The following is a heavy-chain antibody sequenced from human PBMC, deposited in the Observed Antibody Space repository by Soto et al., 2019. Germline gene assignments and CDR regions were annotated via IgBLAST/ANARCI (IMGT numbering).Heavy chain of an antibody. J-gene: IGHJ6*02. CDR2: VSFDGTNK. CDR3: AKDTLYPVVSYFYYGLDV. V-gene: IGHV3-30*18. Sequence: QGQLVESGGGVVQAEQSLRLSCAASGFVFADYGVHWVRQAPGKGLEWVAVVSFDGTNKFYADSVKGRFTISRDNSNNTLYLQMNSLRTEDTAVYYCAKDTLYPVVSYFYYGLDVWGQGTTVTVSS. CDR1: GFVFADYG. D-gene: IGHD2-8*01.